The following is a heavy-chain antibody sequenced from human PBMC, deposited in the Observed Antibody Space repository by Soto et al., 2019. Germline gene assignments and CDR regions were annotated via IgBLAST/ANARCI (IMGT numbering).Heavy chain of an antibody. CDR3: ARGYQWPGIFDY. J-gene: IGHJ4*02. Sequence: EVQLVESGGGLVKPGGSLRLYCAASGFTFSSYSMNWVRQAPGKGLEWVSSISSSSSYIYYADSVKGRFTISRDNAKNSLYLQMNSLRAEDTAVYYCARGYQWPGIFDYWGQGTLVTVSS. CDR2: ISSSSSYI. D-gene: IGHD6-19*01. CDR1: GFTFSSYS. V-gene: IGHV3-21*01.